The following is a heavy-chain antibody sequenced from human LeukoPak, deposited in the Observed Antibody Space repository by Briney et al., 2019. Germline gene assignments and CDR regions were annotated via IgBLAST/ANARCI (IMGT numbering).Heavy chain of an antibody. CDR1: GSTVSSYG. Sequence: PGGSLRLSCAASGSTVSSYGMTWVRQAPGKGLEWVSAFSATDGSAQYAESVRGRFTISRDNSKNSLYLQVNSLRDEDTAVYFCAKARIAAAGTGAFDVWGQGTMVTVSS. CDR3: AKARIAAAGTGAFDV. CDR2: FSATDGSA. D-gene: IGHD6-13*01. J-gene: IGHJ3*01. V-gene: IGHV3-23*01.